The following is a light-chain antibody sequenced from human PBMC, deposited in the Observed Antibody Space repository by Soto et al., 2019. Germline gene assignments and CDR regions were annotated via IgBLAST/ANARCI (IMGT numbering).Light chain of an antibody. V-gene: IGLV1-40*01. CDR1: NSKNVSSFD. CDR2: GNT. J-gene: IGLJ1*01. CDR3: QSYDNSLSFLYV. Sequence: VLKHAPAGFWGPGQRVTISLPRGNSKNVSSFDVQWYQQLPGTAPNPPIHGNTERPSGVPDRFSGSKSGTSASLAITGLQADDEVCYYCQSYDNSLSFLYVFGPGTKVTVL.